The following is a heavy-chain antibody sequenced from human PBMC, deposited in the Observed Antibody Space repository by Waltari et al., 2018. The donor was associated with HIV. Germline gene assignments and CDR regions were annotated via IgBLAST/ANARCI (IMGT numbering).Heavy chain of an antibody. CDR3: ARDFYGDYGGYYYYGMDV. D-gene: IGHD4-17*01. V-gene: IGHV4-61*02. CDR2: IYTSGST. Sequence: QVQLQESGPGLVKPSQTLSLTCTVSGGSISSGSYYWSWIRQPAGKGLEWIGRIYTSGSTNYNPSLKSRVTISVDTSKNQFSLKLSSVTAADTAVYYCARDFYGDYGGYYYYGMDVWGQGTTVTVSS. J-gene: IGHJ6*02. CDR1: GGSISSGSYY.